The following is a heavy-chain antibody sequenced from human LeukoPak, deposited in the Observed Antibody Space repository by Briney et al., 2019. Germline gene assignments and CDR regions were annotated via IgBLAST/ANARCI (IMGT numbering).Heavy chain of an antibody. Sequence: SETLSLTCTVSGGSISSSSYYWGWIRQPPGKGLEWIGSIYYSGSTYYNPSLKSRVTISVDTSKDQFSLKLSPVTAADTAVYYCARQTAYYDYVWGSYRPKYYFDYWGQGTLVTVSS. D-gene: IGHD3-16*02. CDR1: GGSISSSSYY. J-gene: IGHJ4*02. CDR2: IYYSGST. V-gene: IGHV4-39*01. CDR3: ARQTAYYDYVWGSYRPKYYFDY.